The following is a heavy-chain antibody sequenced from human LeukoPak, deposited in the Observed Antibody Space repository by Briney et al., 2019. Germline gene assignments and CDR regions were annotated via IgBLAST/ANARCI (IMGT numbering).Heavy chain of an antibody. Sequence: PGGSLRLSCAASGFTFSSYSMNWVRQAPGKGLEWVSSISSGSSYIYYADSVKGRFTISRDNAKNSLYLQMNSLRAEDTAVYYCAKSMVRGVITRFDYWGQGTLVTVSS. CDR2: ISSGSSYI. V-gene: IGHV3-21*01. CDR3: AKSMVRGVITRFDY. J-gene: IGHJ4*02. CDR1: GFTFSSYS. D-gene: IGHD3-10*01.